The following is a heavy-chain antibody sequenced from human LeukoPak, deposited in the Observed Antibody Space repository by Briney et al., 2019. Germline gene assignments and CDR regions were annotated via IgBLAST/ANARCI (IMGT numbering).Heavy chain of an antibody. J-gene: IGHJ5*02. V-gene: IGHV1-2*06. CDR1: GYTFTGYY. D-gene: IGHD3-10*01. Sequence: VASVKVSCKASGYTFTGYYMHWVRQAPGQGLEWMGRINPNSGGTNYAQKFQGRVTMTRDTSISTAYMELSRLRSDDTAVYYCARSTALLWFGDPWGQGTLVTVSS. CDR3: ARSTALLWFGDP. CDR2: INPNSGGT.